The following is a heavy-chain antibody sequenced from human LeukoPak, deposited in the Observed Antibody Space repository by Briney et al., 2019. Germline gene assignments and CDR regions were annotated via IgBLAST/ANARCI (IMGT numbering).Heavy chain of an antibody. V-gene: IGHV3-23*01. D-gene: IGHD3-22*01. CDR2: ISGSGGST. CDR3: AKDISYYYDSSGYYVY. Sequence: GGSLRLSCAASGLTFSGYAMSWVRQAPGKGLEWVSAISGSGGSTYYADSVKGRFTISRDNSKNTLYLQMNSLRAEDTAVYYCAKDISYYYDSSGYYVYWGQGTLVTVSS. J-gene: IGHJ4*02. CDR1: GLTFSGYA.